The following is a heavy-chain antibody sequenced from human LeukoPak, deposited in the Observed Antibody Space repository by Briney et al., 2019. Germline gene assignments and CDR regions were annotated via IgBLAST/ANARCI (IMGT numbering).Heavy chain of an antibody. J-gene: IGHJ6*03. D-gene: IGHD6-13*01. CDR1: GYTCTSYG. CDR3: ARDGSSSWNGGPPSLYYYYYMDV. Sequence: ASVKVSCKASGYTCTSYGISWLRQAPGQRIQLMGWISAYNGNTNYAQKLQGRVTMTTDTSTSTAYMELRSLRSDDTAVYYCARDGSSSWNGGPPSLYYYYYMDVWGKGTTVTVSS. V-gene: IGHV1-18*01. CDR2: ISAYNGNT.